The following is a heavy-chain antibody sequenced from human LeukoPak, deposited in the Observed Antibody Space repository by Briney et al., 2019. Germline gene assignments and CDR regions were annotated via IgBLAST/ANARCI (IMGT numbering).Heavy chain of an antibody. CDR3: ARGSSGSYYTLFDY. CDR1: GFTFSSYH. CDR2: ITSSSTYI. D-gene: IGHD1-26*01. J-gene: IGHJ4*02. Sequence: PGGSLRLSCVVSGFTFSSYHMNWVRQAPGKGLEWVSSITSSSTYIYYADSMKGRFTISRDNAKNSLYLQMDSLRAEDTAVYYCARGSSGSYYTLFDYWGQGTLVTVSS. V-gene: IGHV3-21*01.